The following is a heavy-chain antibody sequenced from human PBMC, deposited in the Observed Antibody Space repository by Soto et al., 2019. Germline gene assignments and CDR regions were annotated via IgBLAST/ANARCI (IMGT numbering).Heavy chain of an antibody. V-gene: IGHV4-59*01. CDR1: GGYLSSYC. D-gene: IGHD6-13*01. J-gene: IGHJ6*02. CDR3: ARSGHTSSWETGVYYGMDV. CDR2: IYYSGST. Sequence: SQTLSLTCTVSGGYLSSYCGSWLRQHPGKGLEWIGYIYYSGSTNYNPSLKSRVTISVDTSKDQFSLKLSSATAADTAVYYCARSGHTSSWETGVYYGMDVWGQGTTVTVSS.